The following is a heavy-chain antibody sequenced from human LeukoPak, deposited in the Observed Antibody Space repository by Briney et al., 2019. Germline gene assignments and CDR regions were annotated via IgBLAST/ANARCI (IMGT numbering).Heavy chain of an antibody. Sequence: SGTLSLTCAVSGGSISSSNWWSWVRQPPGKGLEWIGEIYHSGSTNYNPSLKSRVTISVDKSKNQLSLRLSSVTAADTAVYYCAGIYDSSSDGYQRDYFDYWGQGTLVTVSS. CDR2: IYHSGST. J-gene: IGHJ4*02. D-gene: IGHD3-22*01. V-gene: IGHV4-4*02. CDR3: AGIYDSSSDGYQRDYFDY. CDR1: GGSISSSNW.